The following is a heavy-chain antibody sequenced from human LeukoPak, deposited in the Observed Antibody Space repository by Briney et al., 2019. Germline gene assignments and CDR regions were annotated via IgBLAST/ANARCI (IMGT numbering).Heavy chain of an antibody. J-gene: IGHJ3*02. V-gene: IGHV4-4*07. CDR3: ARDRWYYDIWSGYDAFDI. D-gene: IGHD3-3*01. CDR1: GGSISSYY. Sequence: PSETLSLTCTVSGGSISSYYWSWIRQPAGKGLEWIGRIYTSGSTNYNPSLKSRVTMSVDTSKNQFSLKLSSVTAADTAVYYCARDRWYYDIWSGYDAFDIWGQGTMVTVSS. CDR2: IYTSGST.